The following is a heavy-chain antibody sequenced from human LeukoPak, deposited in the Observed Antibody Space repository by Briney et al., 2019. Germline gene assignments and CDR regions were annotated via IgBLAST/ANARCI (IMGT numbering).Heavy chain of an antibody. CDR3: ARVPRSGDHFDY. D-gene: IGHD3-22*01. J-gene: IGHJ4*02. CDR1: GFTFSSYE. V-gene: IGHV3-48*03. Sequence: PGGSLRLSCAASGFTFSSYEMNWVRQAPGKGLEWASYISTSGSTIYYADSVKGRFTISRDNAKNSLYLRMNSLRAEDTAVYYCARVPRSGDHFDYWGQGTLVTVSS. CDR2: ISTSGSTI.